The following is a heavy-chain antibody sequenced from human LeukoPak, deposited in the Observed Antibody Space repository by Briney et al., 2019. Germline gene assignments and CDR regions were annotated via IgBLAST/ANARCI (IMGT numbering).Heavy chain of an antibody. CDR3: ARHSSSSSGFDY. J-gene: IGHJ4*02. Sequence: ASVKVSCKASGYTFTVHYIHWMRQAPGQGLEWMGWINPNNGDTSYAQRFQGRVTMTSDTSISTAYLQWSSLKASDTAMYYCARHSSSSSGFDYWGQGTLVTVSS. CDR2: INPNNGDT. CDR1: GYTFTVHY. D-gene: IGHD6-6*01. V-gene: IGHV1-2*02.